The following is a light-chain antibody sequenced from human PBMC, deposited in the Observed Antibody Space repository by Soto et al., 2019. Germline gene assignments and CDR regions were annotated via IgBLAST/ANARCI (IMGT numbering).Light chain of an antibody. CDR1: QGISNY. CDR2: AAS. CDR3: QKCGIAPFS. J-gene: IGKJ4*01. V-gene: IGKV1-27*01. Sequence: DIQMTQSPSSLSASVGDRVTITCRASQGISNYLAWYQQKPGKAPKLLIYAASTLQSGVPSRFSGRGSGTDFTLTISRLQPEDVATYYCQKCGIAPFSFGGGTKVELK.